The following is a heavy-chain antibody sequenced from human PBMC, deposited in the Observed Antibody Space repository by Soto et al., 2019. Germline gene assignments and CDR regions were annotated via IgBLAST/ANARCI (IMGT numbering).Heavy chain of an antibody. CDR1: GFSFSSYG. J-gene: IGHJ4*02. Sequence: PGGSLRLSCAASGFSFSSYGMQWVRQAPGKGLEWVAVISYDGSNKYYADSAKDRFTISRDNSKKTLYLQMNSLRADDTAVYYCVAGKYFFDYCGQGTLVTVSS. CDR2: ISYDGSNK. V-gene: IGHV3-30*03. D-gene: IGHD6-19*01. CDR3: VAGKYFFDY.